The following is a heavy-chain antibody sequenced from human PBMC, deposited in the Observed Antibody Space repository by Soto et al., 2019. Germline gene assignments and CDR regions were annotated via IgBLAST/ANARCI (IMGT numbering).Heavy chain of an antibody. CDR1: GFTFSSYG. CDR3: ATGNWHYVDY. J-gene: IGHJ4*02. CDR2: ISYDGSNK. D-gene: IGHD1-20*01. V-gene: IGHV3-30*03. Sequence: QVQLVESGGGVVQPGRSLRLSCAASGFTFSSYGMHWVRQAPGKGLEWVAVISYDGSNKYYADSVKGRFTISRDNSKNTLYLQMNSLRAEDTAVYYCATGNWHYVDYWGQGTLVTVSA.